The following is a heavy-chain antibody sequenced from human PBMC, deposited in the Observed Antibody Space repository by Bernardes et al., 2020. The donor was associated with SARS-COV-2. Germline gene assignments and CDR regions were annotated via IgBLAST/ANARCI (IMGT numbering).Heavy chain of an antibody. CDR2: INESGRG. CDR1: SGSFGGYY. J-gene: IGHJ5*02. V-gene: IGHV4-34*01. CDR3: ARVVVDIMVIPAATRLDP. D-gene: IGHD6-25*01. Sequence: SETLSLTCTLQSGSFGGYYWSWVRQSPGKGLEWIGEINESGRGNYNPSLKSRVTMSIDTSKNLFSLKVKSVTAADSAVYYCARVVVDIMVIPAATRLDPWGQGTPVTVSS.